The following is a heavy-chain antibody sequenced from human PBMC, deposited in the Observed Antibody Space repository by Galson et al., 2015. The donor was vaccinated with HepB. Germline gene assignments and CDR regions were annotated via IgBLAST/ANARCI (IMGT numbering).Heavy chain of an antibody. Sequence: SLRLSCAASGFTFSSYSMNWVRQAPGKGLEWVSSISSSSSYIYYADSVKGRFTISRDNAKNSLYLQMNSLRAEDTAVCYCARDDSGYEYYGMDVWGQGTTVTVSS. CDR1: GFTFSSYS. CDR3: ARDDSGYEYYGMDV. CDR2: ISSSSSYI. J-gene: IGHJ6*02. V-gene: IGHV3-21*01. D-gene: IGHD6-19*01.